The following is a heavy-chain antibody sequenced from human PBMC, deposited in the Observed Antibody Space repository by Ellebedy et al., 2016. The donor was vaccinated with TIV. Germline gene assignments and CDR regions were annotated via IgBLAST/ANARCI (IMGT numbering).Heavy chain of an antibody. CDR2: ISAYNGNT. CDR1: GYTFTSYY. Sequence: AASVKVSCKASGYTFTSYYIHWMRQAPRQGLEWIGWISAYNGNTNYAQKLQGRVTMTTDTSTSTAYMELRSMRSDDTSVYYCARNRGGYYYYGMDIWGQGTTVTVSS. J-gene: IGHJ6*02. CDR3: ARNRGGYYYYGMDI. V-gene: IGHV1-18*04. D-gene: IGHD2-15*01.